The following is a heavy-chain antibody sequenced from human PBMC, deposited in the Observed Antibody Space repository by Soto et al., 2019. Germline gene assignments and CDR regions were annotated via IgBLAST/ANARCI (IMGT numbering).Heavy chain of an antibody. CDR2: ISSSGSTI. J-gene: IGHJ4*02. CDR3: ARDPPLELWLVQGYFDY. CDR1: GFTFSSYE. V-gene: IGHV3-48*03. Sequence: VQLVESGGGLVQPGGSLRLSCAASGFTFSSYEMNWVRQAPGEGLEWVSYISSSGSTIYYADSVKGRFTISRDNAMNSLYLQMNSLRAEDTAVYYCARDPPLELWLVQGYFDYWGQGTLVTVSS. D-gene: IGHD6-19*01.